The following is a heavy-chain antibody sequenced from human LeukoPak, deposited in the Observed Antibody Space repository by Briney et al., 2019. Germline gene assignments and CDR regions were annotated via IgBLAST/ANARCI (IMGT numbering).Heavy chain of an antibody. V-gene: IGHV4-59*11. CDR3: ARGTNSYGLDY. J-gene: IGHJ4*02. CDR1: CDSISRHY. Sequence: SETLSLICTVSCDSISRHYWSWIRQPPGKGLEWIGYIYHSGSTYYNPSLKSRVTISVDRSKNHCSLKLSSVTAADTAVYYCARGTNSYGLDYWGQGTLVTVSS. CDR2: IYHSGST. D-gene: IGHD5-18*01.